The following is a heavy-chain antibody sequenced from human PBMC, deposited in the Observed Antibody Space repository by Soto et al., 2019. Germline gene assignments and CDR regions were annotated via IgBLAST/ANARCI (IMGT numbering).Heavy chain of an antibody. V-gene: IGHV3-11*01. D-gene: IGHD5-12*01. CDR1: GFTFSDYY. Sequence: QVQLVEAGGGLVKPGGSLRLSCAASGFTFSDYYMSWIRQAPGKGLEWVSYISSSGSTIYYADSVKGRFTISRDNAKNSLYLQMNSLRAEETSVYYCAGRWLQSVGFYYWGQGTLVTVSS. CDR3: AGRWLQSVGFYY. J-gene: IGHJ4*02. CDR2: ISSSGSTI.